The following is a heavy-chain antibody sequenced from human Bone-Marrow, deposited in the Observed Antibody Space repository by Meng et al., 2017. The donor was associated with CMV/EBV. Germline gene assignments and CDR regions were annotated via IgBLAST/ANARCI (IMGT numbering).Heavy chain of an antibody. D-gene: IGHD2-2*01. CDR3: TREGGYCSSTSCYGDWFDP. Sequence: GESLKISCTASGFTFGDYAMSWVRQAPGKGLEWVGFIRSKAYGGTTEYAASVKGRFTISRDDSKSIAYLQMNSLKTEDTAVYYCTREGGYCSSTSCYGDWFDPWGQGTLVTVSS. CDR2: IRSKAYGGTT. V-gene: IGHV3-49*04. J-gene: IGHJ5*02. CDR1: GFTFGDYA.